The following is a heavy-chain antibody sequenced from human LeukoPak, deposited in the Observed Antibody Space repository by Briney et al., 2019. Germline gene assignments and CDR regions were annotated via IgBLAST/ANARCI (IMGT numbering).Heavy chain of an antibody. CDR2: IYTSGST. D-gene: IGHD3-22*01. CDR3: AMATYYYDSSGRTDAFDI. Sequence: PSETLSLTCTVSGGSISSGSYYWSWIRQPAGKGLEWIGRIYTSGSTNYNPSLKSRVTISVDTSKNQFSLKLISVTAADTAVYYCAMATYYYDSSGRTDAFDIWGQGTMVTVSS. J-gene: IGHJ3*02. V-gene: IGHV4-61*02. CDR1: GGSISSGSYY.